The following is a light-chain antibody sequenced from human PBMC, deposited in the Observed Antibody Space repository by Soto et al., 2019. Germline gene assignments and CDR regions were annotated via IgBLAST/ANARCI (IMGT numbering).Light chain of an antibody. CDR2: EVS. CDR1: TSDVGDSKY. J-gene: IGLJ1*01. Sequence: QSALTQPAAVSGAPGQSIIVSCTGTTSDVGDSKYVSWVQHHPDKAPKLIIYEVSRRPIGVSNRFSGSKSGNTASLTISGLQAEDEADYYCGSYSTSTTLLYVFGTGTKLTVL. CDR3: GSYSTSTTLLYV. V-gene: IGLV2-14*01.